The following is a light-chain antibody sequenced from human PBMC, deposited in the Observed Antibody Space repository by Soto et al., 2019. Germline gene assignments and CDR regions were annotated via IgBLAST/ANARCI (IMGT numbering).Light chain of an antibody. V-gene: IGKV2-30*01. Sequence: DVGMTQSPLSLAVTLGQPASIYCRPSQRLVYSDRNTYLNWFQQRPGQSPRPVIYKVSNVDPGGPDRLRRSGSGTDFTLKISRVEAEHVRLYYCMHGTHRPWQFGPGTKLDIK. CDR1: QRLVYSDRNTY. CDR2: KVS. CDR3: MHGTHRPWQ. J-gene: IGKJ1*01.